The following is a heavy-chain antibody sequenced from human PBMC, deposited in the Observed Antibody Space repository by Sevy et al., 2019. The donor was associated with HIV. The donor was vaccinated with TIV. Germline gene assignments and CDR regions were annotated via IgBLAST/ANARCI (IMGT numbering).Heavy chain of an antibody. Sequence: ASVKVSCKASGYTFTAYYIHWVRQAPGQGLEWMGRIHPKRGVTNYAQKFQGRVTMTRDMSMSTAYMELTRLTSDDTAVYYCAREESGDSSAYYYFYYGMDAWGQGTTVTVSS. CDR2: IHPKRGVT. J-gene: IGHJ6*02. CDR3: AREESGDSSAYYYFYYGMDA. V-gene: IGHV1-2*06. CDR1: GYTFTAYY. D-gene: IGHD3-22*01.